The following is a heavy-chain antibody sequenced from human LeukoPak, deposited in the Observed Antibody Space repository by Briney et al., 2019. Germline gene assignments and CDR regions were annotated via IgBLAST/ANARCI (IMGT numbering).Heavy chain of an antibody. D-gene: IGHD3-10*01. Sequence: GGSLRLSCAASGFTFSSYGMHWVRQAPGKGLEWVAVIWYDGSNKYYADSVKGRFTISRDNSKSTLYLQMNSLRAEDTAVYYCARDLTGLLLWFGELLFDPWGQGTLVTVSS. V-gene: IGHV3-33*01. CDR3: ARDLTGLLLWFGELLFDP. CDR1: GFTFSSYG. J-gene: IGHJ5*02. CDR2: IWYDGSNK.